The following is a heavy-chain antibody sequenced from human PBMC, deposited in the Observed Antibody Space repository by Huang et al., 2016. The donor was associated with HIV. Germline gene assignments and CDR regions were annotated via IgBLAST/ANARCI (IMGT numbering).Heavy chain of an antibody. CDR2: LYHGGKA. J-gene: IGHJ5*02. D-gene: IGHD5-18*01. CDR1: GFTVNSNY. V-gene: IGHV3-53*01. CDR3: ARGRYGTPNA. Sequence: EVPLVESGGGLVQPGGSLRLSCGASGFTVNSNYMTWVRQDPGNGLEWVSLLYHGGKAHYADSVKGRFTISGDISQNTVFLQMSSLRVEDTAVYYCARGRYGTPNAWGQGTLVTVSS.